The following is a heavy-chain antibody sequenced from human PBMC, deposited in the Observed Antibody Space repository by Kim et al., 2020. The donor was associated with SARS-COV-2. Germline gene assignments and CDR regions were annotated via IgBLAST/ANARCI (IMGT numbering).Heavy chain of an antibody. CDR2: IYYSGST. D-gene: IGHD6-13*01. CDR3: AREAPPVTAAGKSEDAFDI. Sequence: SETLSLTCTVSGGSISSYYWSWIRQPPGKGLEWIGYIYYSGSTNYNPSLKSRVTISVDTSKNQFSLKLSSVTAADTAVYYCAREAPPVTAAGKSEDAFDIWGQGTMVTVSS. V-gene: IGHV4-59*01. CDR1: GGSISSYY. J-gene: IGHJ3*02.